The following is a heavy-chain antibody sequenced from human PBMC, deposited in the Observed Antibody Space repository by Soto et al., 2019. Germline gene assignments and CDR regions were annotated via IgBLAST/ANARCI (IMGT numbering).Heavy chain of an antibody. CDR1: GYTFTNYA. CDR3: AIDSGGMDV. CDR2: INAGNGNT. Sequence: QVQLVQSGAEVKKPGASVKVSCKASGYTFTNYAIHWVRQAPGQRLEWMGWINAGNGNTKYSQKFQGRVTITRDTSASTAYMALSSLRSEDTAVYYSAIDSGGMDVWGQGTTVTVSS. J-gene: IGHJ6*02. V-gene: IGHV1-3*01.